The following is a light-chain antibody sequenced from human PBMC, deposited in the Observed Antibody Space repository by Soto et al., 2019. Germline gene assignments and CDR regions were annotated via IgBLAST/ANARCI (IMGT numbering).Light chain of an antibody. CDR1: SSNIGAGYD. CDR3: QSYGSSLSGSLYV. CDR2: GNS. J-gene: IGLJ1*01. Sequence: QSVLTQPPSVSGAPGQRVTISCTGSSSNIGAGYDVHWYQQLPGTATKVLIQGNSNRPSGVPDRFSGSKSGTSASLAITGLQAEDEADYYCQSYGSSLSGSLYVFGTGTKLTVL. V-gene: IGLV1-40*01.